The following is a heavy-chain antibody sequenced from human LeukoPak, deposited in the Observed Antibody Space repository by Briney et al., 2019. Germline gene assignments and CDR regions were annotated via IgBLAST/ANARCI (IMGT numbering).Heavy chain of an antibody. CDR2: IYYSGST. Sequence: TSETLSFTCTVSGGSISSGDYYWSWIRQPPGKGLEWIGYIYYSGSTYYNPSLKSRVTISVDTSKNQFSLKLSSVTAADTAVYYCASSELGRDGYNFDYWGQGTLVTVSS. V-gene: IGHV4-30-4*02. J-gene: IGHJ4*02. CDR1: GGSISSGDYY. D-gene: IGHD5-24*01. CDR3: ASSELGRDGYNFDY.